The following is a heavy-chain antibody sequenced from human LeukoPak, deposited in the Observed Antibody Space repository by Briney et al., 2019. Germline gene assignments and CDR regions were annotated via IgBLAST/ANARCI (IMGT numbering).Heavy chain of an antibody. D-gene: IGHD6-6*01. J-gene: IGHJ4*02. V-gene: IGHV4-59*12. CDR2: IYYSGST. CDR1: GGSISSYY. Sequence: KPSETLSLTCTVSGGSISSYYWSWIRQPPGKGLEWIGYIYYSGSTNYNPSLKSRVTISVDTSKNQFSLTLSSVTAADTAMYYCAREGSMTARPFVSIDYWGQGTLVTVSS. CDR3: AREGSMTARPFVSIDY.